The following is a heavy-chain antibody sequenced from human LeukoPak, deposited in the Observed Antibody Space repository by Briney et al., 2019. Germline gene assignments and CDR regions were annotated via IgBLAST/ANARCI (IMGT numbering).Heavy chain of an antibody. CDR1: GFTFSRYW. J-gene: IGHJ4*02. V-gene: IGHV3-7*01. D-gene: IGHD6-19*01. CDR3: ARDLLAVAAMGVALDY. CDR2: IKQDASEK. Sequence: GGSLRLSCAASGFTFSRYWMSWVRQTPEKGLEWVANIKQDASEKYYVDSVKGRFTISRDNAKNSLYLQMHSLRAEDTAVYYCARDLLAVAAMGVALDYWGQGTLVTVSS.